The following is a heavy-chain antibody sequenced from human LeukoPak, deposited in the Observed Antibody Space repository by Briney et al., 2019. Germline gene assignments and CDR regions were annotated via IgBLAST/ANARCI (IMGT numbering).Heavy chain of an antibody. V-gene: IGHV1-69*13. CDR3: ARGGTIFGVVNHDAFDI. CDR2: IIPIFGTA. Sequence: SVKVSCKASGGTFSSYAISWVRQAPGQGLEWMGGIIPIFGTANYAQKFQGRVTITADESTSTAYMELSSQRSEDTAVYYCARGGTIFGVVNHDAFDIWGQGTMVTVSS. CDR1: GGTFSSYA. D-gene: IGHD3-3*01. J-gene: IGHJ3*02.